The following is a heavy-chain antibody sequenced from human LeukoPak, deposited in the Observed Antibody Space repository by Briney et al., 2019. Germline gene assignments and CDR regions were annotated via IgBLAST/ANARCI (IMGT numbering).Heavy chain of an antibody. Sequence: GASVKVSCKVSGYTLTELAIHWVRQAPGKGLEWLAGLDPEDGETVYARKFQGRLTVTEDTSTDTAYMELSSLRSEDTAVYYCGTDPDYGGSNYWGQGTLVIVSS. CDR2: LDPEDGET. J-gene: IGHJ4*02. CDR1: GYTLTELA. V-gene: IGHV1-24*01. D-gene: IGHD4-23*01. CDR3: GTDPDYGGSNY.